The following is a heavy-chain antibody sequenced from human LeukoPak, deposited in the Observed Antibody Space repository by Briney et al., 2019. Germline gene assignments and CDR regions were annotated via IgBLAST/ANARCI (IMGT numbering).Heavy chain of an antibody. CDR2: IYYSGST. CDR3: ASPWSSGGFDY. J-gene: IGHJ4*02. D-gene: IGHD6-19*01. V-gene: IGHV4-39*01. CDR1: GGFISSSSYF. Sequence: SETLSLTCSVSGGFISSSSYFWGWIRQPPGKGLEWIGSIYYSGSTSSNTSHKSRVTISVDTSKNQYPPKLSSVTAADTAVYYCASPWSSGGFDYWGQGTLVTVSS.